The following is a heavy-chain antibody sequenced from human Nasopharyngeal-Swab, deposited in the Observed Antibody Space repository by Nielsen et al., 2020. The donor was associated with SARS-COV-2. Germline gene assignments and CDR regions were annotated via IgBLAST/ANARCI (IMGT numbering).Heavy chain of an antibody. V-gene: IGHV4-39*07. CDR1: GGSMTSNNYY. CDR3: ARAIKIFGAVVGSFDP. D-gene: IGHD3-3*01. CDR2: IYYNGIT. Sequence: SETLSLTCSVSGGSMTSNNYYWGWIRQPPEKGLEWIGNIYYNGITYYNPSLKSRVTISLDTPKSQFSLKLTSVTAADTAVYYCARAIKIFGAVVGSFDPWGQGTLVTVFS. J-gene: IGHJ5*02.